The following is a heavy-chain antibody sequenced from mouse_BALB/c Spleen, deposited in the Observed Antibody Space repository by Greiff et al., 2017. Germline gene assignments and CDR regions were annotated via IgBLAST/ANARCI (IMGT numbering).Heavy chain of an antibody. D-gene: IGHD3-1*01. V-gene: IGHV1-9*01. CDR3: ARWGSGYWFAY. J-gene: IGHJ3*01. Sequence: VKLVESGAELMKPGASVKISCKATGYTFSSYWIEWVKQRPGHGLEWIGEILPGSGSTNYNEKFKGKATFTADTSSNTAYMQLSSLTSEDSAVYYCARWGSGYWFAYWGQGTLVTVSA. CDR1: GYTFSSYW. CDR2: ILPGSGST.